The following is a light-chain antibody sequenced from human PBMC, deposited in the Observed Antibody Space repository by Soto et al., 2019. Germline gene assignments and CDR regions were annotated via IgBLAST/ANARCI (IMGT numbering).Light chain of an antibody. V-gene: IGKV1-5*03. CDR2: KAS. CDR3: QHYDTYSYN. J-gene: IGKJ2*01. CDR1: QSISDS. Sequence: DIQMTQSPSTLSAYVGDRVTITCRASQSISDSLAWYQQKLGKAPKLLIYKASILESGVPSRFSGSGSGTEFTLTINSLQPDDFATYFCQHYDTYSYNFGQGTKLESK.